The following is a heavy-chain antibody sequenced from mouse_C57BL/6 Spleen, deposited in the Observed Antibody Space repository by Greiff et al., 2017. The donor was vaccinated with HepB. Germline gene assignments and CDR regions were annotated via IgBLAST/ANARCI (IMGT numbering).Heavy chain of an antibody. CDR2: IYPRSGNT. Sequence: QVQLKESGAELARPGASVKLSCKASGYTFTSYGISWVKQRTGQGLEWIGEIYPRSGNTYYNEKFKGKATLTADKSSSTAYMELRSLTSEDSAVYFCARRDKDAFDYWGQGTTLTVSS. V-gene: IGHV1-81*01. J-gene: IGHJ2*01. CDR1: GYTFTSYG. CDR3: ARRDKDAFDY. D-gene: IGHD3-2*01.